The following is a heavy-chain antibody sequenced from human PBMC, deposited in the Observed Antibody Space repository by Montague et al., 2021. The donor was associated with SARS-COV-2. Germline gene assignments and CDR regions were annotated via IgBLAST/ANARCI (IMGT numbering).Heavy chain of an antibody. D-gene: IGHD2-2*01. CDR1: GDSVSSNNAT. J-gene: IGHJ4*02. CDR3: ARIPVGSKYYFDF. V-gene: IGHV6-1*01. Sequence: CAISGDSVSSNNATWNWIRQSPSRGLEWLGRTYYRSKRYNDYAESVKSRITIDPDTSKHQFSLHLNSVTPEDTAVYYCARIPVGSKYYFDFWGQGTLVTVSS. CDR2: TYYRSKRYN.